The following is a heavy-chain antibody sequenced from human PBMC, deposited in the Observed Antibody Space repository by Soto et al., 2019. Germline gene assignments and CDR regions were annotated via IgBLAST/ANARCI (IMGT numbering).Heavy chain of an antibody. V-gene: IGHV3-30*18. CDR3: AKDYYYSRSRIYSPYYLDY. CDR1: GFTFPNFA. CDR2: ISSDGSNR. J-gene: IGHJ4*02. D-gene: IGHD3-10*01. Sequence: QVYLVESGGGVVQPGRSLRLSCAVSGFTFPNFAMHWVRQVPGKGLEWVALISSDGSNRYYADSVNGLVTISRDNSKNNLYLQMNSMRTEDTAVFFWAKDYYYSRSRIYSPYYLDYWGQGTLVTVSS.